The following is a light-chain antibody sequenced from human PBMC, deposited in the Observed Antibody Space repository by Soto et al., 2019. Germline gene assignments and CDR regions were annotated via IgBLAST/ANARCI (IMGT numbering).Light chain of an antibody. CDR1: QSVSSSY. Sequence: EIVLTQSPGTLSLSPGERATLSCRASQSVSSSYLAWYQQKPGQAPRLLIYGASSRATGIPDRFSGSGSGTDVTLTISRLEPEYFAVYYCQQSEAFGQGTKVEIK. CDR2: GAS. V-gene: IGKV3-20*01. CDR3: QQSEA. J-gene: IGKJ1*01.